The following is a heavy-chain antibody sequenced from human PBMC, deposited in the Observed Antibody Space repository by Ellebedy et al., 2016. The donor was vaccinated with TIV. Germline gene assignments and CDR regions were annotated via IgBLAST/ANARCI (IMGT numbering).Heavy chain of an antibody. CDR2: IYYSGST. V-gene: IGHV4-59*01. CDR3: ARERNSGYESSFDY. Sequence: MPSETLSLTCTVPGGSISNYYWSWIRQPPGKGLEWIGGIYYSGSTNYNPSLKSRVSISVDTAKKQFSLKLGSVTAADTAVYYCARERNSGYESSFDYWGQGTLVTVSS. D-gene: IGHD5-12*01. CDR1: GGSISNYY. J-gene: IGHJ4*02.